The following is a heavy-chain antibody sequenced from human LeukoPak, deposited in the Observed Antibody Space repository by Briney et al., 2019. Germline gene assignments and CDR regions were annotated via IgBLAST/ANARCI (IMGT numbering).Heavy chain of an antibody. D-gene: IGHD2-15*01. J-gene: IGHJ4*02. CDR3: ARDRWSYDY. CDR2: IYYSGST. CDR1: GGSISSYY. V-gene: IGHV4-59*01. Sequence: KSSETLSLTCTVSGGSISSYYWSWIRQPPGKGLEWIGHIYYSGSTNYNPSLKSRVTISVDTSKNQFSLKLSSVTAADTAVYYCARDRWSYDYWGQGTLVTVSS.